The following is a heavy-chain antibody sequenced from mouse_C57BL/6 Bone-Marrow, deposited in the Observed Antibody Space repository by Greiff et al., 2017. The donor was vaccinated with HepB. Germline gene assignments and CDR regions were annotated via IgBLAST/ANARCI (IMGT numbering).Heavy chain of an antibody. CDR3: VRDSYYYGSSYGGVSFAY. V-gene: IGHV10-3*01. Sequence: EVKLVESGGGLVQPKGSLKLSCAASGFTFNTYAMHWVRQAPGKGLEWVARIRSKSSNYAIYYADSVKDRFTISRDDSQSMLYLQMKNLKTEDTAMYYCVRDSYYYGSSYGGVSFAYWGQGTLVTVSA. CDR1: GFTFNTYA. CDR2: IRSKSSNYAI. D-gene: IGHD1-1*01. J-gene: IGHJ3*01.